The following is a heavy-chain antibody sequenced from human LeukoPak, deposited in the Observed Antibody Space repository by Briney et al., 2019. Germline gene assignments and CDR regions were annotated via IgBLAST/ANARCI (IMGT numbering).Heavy chain of an antibody. CDR2: ININEGP. J-gene: IGHJ4*02. V-gene: IGHV4-4*07. Sequence: RPSETLSLTCTVSGGSISSYHWSWIRQPAGKGLEWIGHININEGPNYNPSLRSRVTMSADTSRNQYSLKLSSVTAADTAVYYCARDGNSYGPDFDYWGQGTLVTVS. D-gene: IGHD5-18*01. CDR1: GGSISSYH. CDR3: ARDGNSYGPDFDY.